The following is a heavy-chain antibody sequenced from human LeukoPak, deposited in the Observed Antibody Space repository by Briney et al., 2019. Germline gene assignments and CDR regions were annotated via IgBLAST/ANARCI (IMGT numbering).Heavy chain of an antibody. CDR3: ARGGDYYDFWSGENWFDP. J-gene: IGHJ5*02. D-gene: IGHD3-3*01. Sequence: GGSLRLSCAASGFTFSSYSMNWVRQAPGKGLEWVSSISSSSSYIYYADSVKGRFTISRDNAKNSLYLQMNSLRAEDTAVYYCARGGDYYDFWSGENWFDPWGQGTLVTVSS. CDR1: GFTFSSYS. V-gene: IGHV3-21*01. CDR2: ISSSSSYI.